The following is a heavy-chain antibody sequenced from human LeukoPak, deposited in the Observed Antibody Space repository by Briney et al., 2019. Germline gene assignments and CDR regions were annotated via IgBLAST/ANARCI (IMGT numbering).Heavy chain of an antibody. CDR2: ISSSGSTI. Sequence: GGSLRLSCAASGFAFSSYEMNWVRQAPGKGLEWVSYISSSGSTIYYADSVKGRFTISRDNAKNSLYLQMNSLRAEDTAVYYCARGGNYYDSSGYYWNWYFDLWGRGTLVTVSS. V-gene: IGHV3-48*03. D-gene: IGHD3-22*01. J-gene: IGHJ2*01. CDR1: GFAFSSYE. CDR3: ARGGNYYDSSGYYWNWYFDL.